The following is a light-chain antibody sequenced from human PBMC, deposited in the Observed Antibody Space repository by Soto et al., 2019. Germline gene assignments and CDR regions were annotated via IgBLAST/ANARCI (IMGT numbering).Light chain of an antibody. V-gene: IGKV3-15*01. CDR1: QSIGNN. J-gene: IGKJ4*01. CDR2: GAS. Sequence: EIVMTQSPATLSVSPGERATLSCRASQSIGNNLAWYHQRPGQAPRLLIYGASTRATGIPARLSGSGSGTEFTLTISSLQSEDFAVYYCQQYNNWPLTFGGGTKVDIK. CDR3: QQYNNWPLT.